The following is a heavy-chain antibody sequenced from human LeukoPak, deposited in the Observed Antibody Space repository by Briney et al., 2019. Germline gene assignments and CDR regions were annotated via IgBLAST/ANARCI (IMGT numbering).Heavy chain of an antibody. CDR2: IIPILGIA. Sequence: SVKVSCKASGGTFSSYAISWVRQAPGQGLEWMGRIIPILGIANYAQKFQGRVTITADKSTSIAYMELSSLRSEDTAVYYCARGELELPHYYYYGMDVWGQGTTVTVSS. J-gene: IGHJ6*02. CDR3: ARGELELPHYYYYGMDV. CDR1: GGTFSSYA. V-gene: IGHV1-69*04. D-gene: IGHD1-7*01.